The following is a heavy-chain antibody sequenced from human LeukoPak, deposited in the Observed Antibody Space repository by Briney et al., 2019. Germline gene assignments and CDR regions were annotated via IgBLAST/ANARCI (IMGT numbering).Heavy chain of an antibody. D-gene: IGHD1-1*01. Sequence: SETLSLTCAVYGGSFSGYYWSWIRQPPGKGLEWIGEINHSGSTNYNPSLKSRVTISVDTSKNQFSLKLSSVTAADTAVYYCARGVHGVWFDPWGQGTLVTVSS. CDR2: INHSGST. CDR1: GGSFSGYY. CDR3: ARGVHGVWFDP. V-gene: IGHV4-34*01. J-gene: IGHJ5*02.